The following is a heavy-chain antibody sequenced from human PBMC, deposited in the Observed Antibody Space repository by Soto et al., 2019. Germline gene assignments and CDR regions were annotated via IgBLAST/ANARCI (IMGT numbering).Heavy chain of an antibody. Sequence: PGESLKISCKGSGYSFTSYWIGWVRQMPGKGLEWMGIIYPGDSDTRYSPSFQGQVTISADKSISTAYLQWSSLRAEDTAVYYCARNALQWSMSSPFDPWGQGTLVTVSS. CDR3: ARNALQWSMSSPFDP. CDR1: GYSFTSYW. J-gene: IGHJ5*02. D-gene: IGHD4-4*01. CDR2: IYPGDSDT. V-gene: IGHV5-51*01.